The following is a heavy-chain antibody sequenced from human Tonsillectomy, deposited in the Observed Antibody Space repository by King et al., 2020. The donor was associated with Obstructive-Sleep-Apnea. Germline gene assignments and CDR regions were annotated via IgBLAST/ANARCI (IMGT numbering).Heavy chain of an antibody. CDR3: AREDRYGYGGGYYFDY. D-gene: IGHD5-18*01. Sequence: QLQESGPGLVKPSQTLSLTCTVSGGSISSGDYYWSWIRQPPGKGLEWIGYIYYSGSTYYNPSLKSRVTISVDTSKNQFSLKLSSVTAADTAVYYCAREDRYGYGGGYYFDYWGQGTLVTVSS. V-gene: IGHV4-30-4*01. CDR2: IYYSGST. CDR1: GGSISSGDYY. J-gene: IGHJ4*02.